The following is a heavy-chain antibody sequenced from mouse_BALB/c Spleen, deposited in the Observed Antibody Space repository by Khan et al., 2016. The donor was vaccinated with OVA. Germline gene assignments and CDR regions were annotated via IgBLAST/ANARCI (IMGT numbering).Heavy chain of an antibody. J-gene: IGHJ3*01. D-gene: IGHD1-1*01. CDR1: GFSLINYS. Sequence: VQLQESGPGLVQPSQSLSITCTVSGFSLINYSVHWVRQSPGMGLEWLGVIWSAGSTYYNAAFISRLTIRKDNYRRQVFVKLNRLQPNDKAIYYCARMSYYYGRRALFAYWCQGTLVTVST. CDR2: IWSAGST. CDR3: ARMSYYYGRRALFAY. V-gene: IGHV2-2*02.